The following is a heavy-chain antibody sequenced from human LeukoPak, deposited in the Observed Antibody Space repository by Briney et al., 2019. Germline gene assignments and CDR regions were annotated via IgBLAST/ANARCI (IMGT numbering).Heavy chain of an antibody. CDR2: ISSSGGNI. CDR1: GFDLSGYY. CDR3: ARRRDYFDY. V-gene: IGHV3-11*01. J-gene: IGHJ4*02. Sequence: KPGGSLRLSCVVSGFDLSGYYMSWIRQAPGKGLEWVSYISSSGGNIYFADSVKGRFTMSRDNARGSLYLQMNSLRADDTAIYYCARRRDYFDYWGQGTLVTVSS.